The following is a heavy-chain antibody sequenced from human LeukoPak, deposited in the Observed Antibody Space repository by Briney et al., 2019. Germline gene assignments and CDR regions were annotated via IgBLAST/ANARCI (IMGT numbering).Heavy chain of an antibody. D-gene: IGHD6-13*01. V-gene: IGHV3-23*01. CDR2: INGDGTYT. Sequence: GGSLRLSCAASGFTFSNYVMSWVRQAPGKGLEWVSSINGDGTYTNYADSVEGRFTISRDNSKNTLYLQMTSLTAEDTAIYYCAHSIAAARGYYFYYWGQGTLVTVSS. J-gene: IGHJ4*02. CDR1: GFTFSNYV. CDR3: AHSIAAARGYYFYY.